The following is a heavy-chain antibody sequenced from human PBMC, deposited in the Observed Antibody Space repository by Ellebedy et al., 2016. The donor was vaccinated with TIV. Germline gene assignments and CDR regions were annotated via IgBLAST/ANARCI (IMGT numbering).Heavy chain of an antibody. CDR3: VRGGPSWFDP. CDR1: GDTVSNNSAA. Sequence: MPSETLSLTCAISGDTVSNNSAAWNWIRQSPSRGLEWLGRTYYRSEWYGDYAESVRSRITINPDRFKNQFSLHLKSVTPEDTAIYYCVRGGPSWFDPWGQGTLVTVSS. V-gene: IGHV6-1*01. J-gene: IGHJ5*02. CDR2: TYYRSEWYG.